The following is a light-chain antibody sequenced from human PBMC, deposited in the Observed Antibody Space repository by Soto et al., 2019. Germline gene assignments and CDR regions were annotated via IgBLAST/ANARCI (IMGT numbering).Light chain of an antibody. CDR2: DSY. Sequence: IQMTQTHSTLSASVADSVTITCRTSQSVNNWLAWYQQKPGKAPRLLIFDSYKLESGVPSRFSGSGSGTEFILTISSLQADDFATYYCQQYNTFSTFGQGTKVDIK. CDR1: QSVNNW. J-gene: IGKJ1*01. CDR3: QQYNTFST. V-gene: IGKV1-5*01.